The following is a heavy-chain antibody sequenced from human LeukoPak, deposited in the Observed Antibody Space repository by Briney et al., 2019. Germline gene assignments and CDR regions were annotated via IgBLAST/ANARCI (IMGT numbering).Heavy chain of an antibody. J-gene: IGHJ2*01. CDR3: ARGVFDGDLLTGYWYFDL. V-gene: IGHV3-74*01. D-gene: IGHD1-20*01. CDR2: INSDGSST. Sequence: PGGSLRLSCAASGFTFSSYWMHWVRQAPGKGLVWVSRINSDGSSTSYADSVKGRFTISRDNAKNTLYLQMNSLRAEDTAVYYCARGVFDGDLLTGYWYFDLGGRGTLVTVSS. CDR1: GFTFSSYW.